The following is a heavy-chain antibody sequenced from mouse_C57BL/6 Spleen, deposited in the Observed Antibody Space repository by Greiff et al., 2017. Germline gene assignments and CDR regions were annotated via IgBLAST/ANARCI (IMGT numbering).Heavy chain of an antibody. V-gene: IGHV1-82*01. Sequence: VKLVESGPELVKPGASVKISCKASGYAFSSSWMNWVKQRPGKGLEWIGRIYPGDGDTNYNGKFKGKATLTADKSSSTAYMQLSSLTSEDSAVYFCARIKGYGFYFDYWGQGTTLTVSS. J-gene: IGHJ2*01. CDR3: ARIKGYGFYFDY. CDR2: IYPGDGDT. D-gene: IGHD3-1*01. CDR1: GYAFSSSW.